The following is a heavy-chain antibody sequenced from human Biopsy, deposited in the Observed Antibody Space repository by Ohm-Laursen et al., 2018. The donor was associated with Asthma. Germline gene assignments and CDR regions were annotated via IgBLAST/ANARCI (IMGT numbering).Heavy chain of an antibody. CDR3: TTDALLYSSADY. J-gene: IGHJ4*02. CDR2: IKSKTDGGTT. D-gene: IGHD2-8*01. V-gene: IGHV3-15*01. CDR1: GTHFGSYN. Sequence: SLRLSCSASGTHFGSYNMHWVRQAPGKGLEWVGRIKSKTDGGTTDYAAPVKGRFTISRDDSKNTLYLQMNSLKTEDTAVYYCTTDALLYSSADYWGQGTPVTVSS.